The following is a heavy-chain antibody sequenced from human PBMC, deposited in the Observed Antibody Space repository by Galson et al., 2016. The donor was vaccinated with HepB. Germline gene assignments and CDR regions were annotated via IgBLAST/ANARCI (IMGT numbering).Heavy chain of an antibody. D-gene: IGHD4-17*01. CDR1: GFTFDSYW. V-gene: IGHV3-7*01. CDR3: AREGYSDALDH. CDR2: IRQTGGEK. Sequence: SLRLSCAASGFTFDSYWMSWVRQAPGKGLEWVANIRQTGGEKYYKDSVKVRLTISRDNADNSLYLQMNSLRAEDTALYYCAREGYSDALDHWGHGTLVTVST. J-gene: IGHJ4*01.